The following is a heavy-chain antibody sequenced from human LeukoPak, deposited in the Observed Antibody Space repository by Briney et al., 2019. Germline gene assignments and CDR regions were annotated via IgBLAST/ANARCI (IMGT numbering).Heavy chain of an antibody. Sequence: ASVKVSCKASGYTLTNYGLNWVRQAPGQGLEWMGRVIPIPGMANYAQKFQGRVTITADSSTSTAYMEVSSLRSEDTAVYYCARAVVVARGLMAYFDYWGQGTLVTVSS. CDR2: VIPIPGMA. CDR1: GYTLTNYG. CDR3: ARAVVVARGLMAYFDY. D-gene: IGHD3-10*01. J-gene: IGHJ4*02. V-gene: IGHV1-69*04.